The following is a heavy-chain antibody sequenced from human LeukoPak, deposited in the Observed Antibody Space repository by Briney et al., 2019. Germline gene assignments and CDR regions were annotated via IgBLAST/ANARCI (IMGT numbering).Heavy chain of an antibody. J-gene: IGHJ6*03. CDR1: GGSISSGGYY. V-gene: IGHV4-31*03. CDR3: ARPARDYDFWSGPGQYYYYMDV. Sequence: PSQTLSLTCTVSGGSISSGGYYWSWIRQHPGKGLEWIGYIYYSGSTYYNPSLKSRVTISVDTSKNQFSLKLSSVTAADTAVYYCARPARDYDFWSGPGQYYYYMDVWGKGTTVTVSS. CDR2: IYYSGST. D-gene: IGHD3-3*01.